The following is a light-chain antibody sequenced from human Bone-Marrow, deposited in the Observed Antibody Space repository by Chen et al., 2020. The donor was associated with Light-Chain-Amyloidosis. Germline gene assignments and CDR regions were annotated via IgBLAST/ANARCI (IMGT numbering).Light chain of an antibody. J-gene: IGLJ2*01. V-gene: IGLV2-14*03. CDR1: SSDVGGYNH. CDR2: DVS. CDR3: SSYTSSRTLV. Sequence: QSALTQPASLSGSPGQSITISCTGTSSDVGGYNHVSWYKQHPGKAPKLMIYDVSNRPSGVSNRFSGSKSGNTASLTISGLQAEDEADYYCSSYTSSRTLVFGGGTKLTVL.